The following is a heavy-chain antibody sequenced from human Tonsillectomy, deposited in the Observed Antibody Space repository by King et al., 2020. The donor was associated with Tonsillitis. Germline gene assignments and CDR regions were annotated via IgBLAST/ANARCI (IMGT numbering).Heavy chain of an antibody. CDR3: ARDRAVHWSGSSGGSYYMDV. D-gene: IGHD3-3*01. CDR1: GGSINSGSYY. CDR2: IYTSGST. Sequence: QLQLQESGPGLVKPSQTLSLTCTVSGGSINSGSYYWRWIRQPAGKGLEWIGHIYTSGSTDYNPSLKSRVSMSVDTSKNQFSLKLSSVTAADTAVYYCARDRAVHWSGSSGGSYYMDVWGKGTTVTVSS. V-gene: IGHV4-61*02. J-gene: IGHJ6*03.